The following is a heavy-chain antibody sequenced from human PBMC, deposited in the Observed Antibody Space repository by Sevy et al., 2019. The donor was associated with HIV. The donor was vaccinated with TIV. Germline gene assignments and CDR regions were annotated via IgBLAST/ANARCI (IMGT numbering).Heavy chain of an antibody. CDR1: GFTFSSYE. J-gene: IGHJ6*03. V-gene: IGHV3-48*03. Sequence: GGSLRLSCAASGFTFSSYEMNWVRQAPGKGLEWVSYISSSGSTIYYADSVKGRFTISRDNAKNSLYLQMNSLRAEDTAVYYCARVGQLVSMLVYYYYYMDVWGKGTTVTVSS. D-gene: IGHD6-13*01. CDR3: ARVGQLVSMLVYYYYYMDV. CDR2: ISSSGSTI.